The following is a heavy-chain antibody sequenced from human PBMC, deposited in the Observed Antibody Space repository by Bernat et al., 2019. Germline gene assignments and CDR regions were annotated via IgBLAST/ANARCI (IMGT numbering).Heavy chain of an antibody. CDR2: ISAYNGNT. V-gene: IGHV1-18*01. D-gene: IGHD2-2*01. J-gene: IGHJ4*02. CDR3: ARDLLTGYGYAWEDY. Sequence: QVQLVQCGAEVKKPGASVMVSCKASGYTFTGFGVTWVRQAPGQGLEWMGWISAYNGNTNYAQKLQGRVTITRDTSASTAYMELSSLRSEDTAVYYCARDLLTGYGYAWEDYWGQGTLVTVSS. CDR1: GYTFTGFG.